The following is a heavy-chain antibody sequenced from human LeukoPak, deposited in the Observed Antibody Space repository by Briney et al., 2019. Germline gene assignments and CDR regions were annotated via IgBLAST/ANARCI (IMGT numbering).Heavy chain of an antibody. CDR1: GFTFSSYW. V-gene: IGHV3-74*01. D-gene: IGHD1-26*01. CDR3: ARESGTYYFAY. J-gene: IGHJ4*02. CDR2: INSDGSST. Sequence: PGGSLRLSCAASGFTFSSYWMHWVRQAPGKGLVWVARINSDGSSTTYTDSVKGRFTISRDNAKNTLYLQMNSLRAEDTAVYYCARESGTYYFAYWGQGALVTVSS.